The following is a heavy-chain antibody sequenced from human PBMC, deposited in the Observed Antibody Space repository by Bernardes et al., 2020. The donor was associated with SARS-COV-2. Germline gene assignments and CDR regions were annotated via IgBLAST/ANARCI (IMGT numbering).Heavy chain of an antibody. D-gene: IGHD3-9*01. CDR3: VKEGEDYDRPKAWFDP. Sequence: SETLSLTCTVSGGSISSSSYYWGWIRQPPGKGLEWIGSIYYSGSTYYNPSLKSRVTISVDTSKNQFSLKLSSVTAADTAVYYCVKEGEDYDRPKAWFDPWGQGTRVTVSS. CDR1: GGSISSSSYY. J-gene: IGHJ5*02. CDR2: IYYSGST. V-gene: IGHV4-39*01.